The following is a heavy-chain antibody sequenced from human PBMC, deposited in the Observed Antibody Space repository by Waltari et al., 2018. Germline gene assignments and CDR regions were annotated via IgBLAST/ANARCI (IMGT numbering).Heavy chain of an antibody. J-gene: IGHJ4*02. CDR3: AKDAKYSSSFIAN. D-gene: IGHD6-6*01. Sequence: EVQLVESGGGLVQPGRSLRLSCAASGFPFDDYALHWFRKAPGKGLEWVSGISWNSGGIDYADSVQGRFTISRDNAKNSLYLQMNSLRGDDTALYYCAKDAKYSSSFIANWGQGTLVTVSS. V-gene: IGHV3-9*01. CDR1: GFPFDDYA. CDR2: ISWNSGGI.